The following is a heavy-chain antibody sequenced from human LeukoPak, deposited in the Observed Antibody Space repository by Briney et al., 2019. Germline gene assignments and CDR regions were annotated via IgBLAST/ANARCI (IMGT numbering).Heavy chain of an antibody. CDR3: ARDMGSTAGHDY. CDR2: IYYSGST. Sequence: PSETLSLTCTVSGGSISSSSYYWSWIRQPPGKGLEWIGYIYYSGSTNYNPSLKSRVTISVDTSKNQFSLKLSSVTAADTAVYYCARDMGSTAGHDYWGQGTLVTVSS. D-gene: IGHD5-18*01. CDR1: GGSISSSSYY. J-gene: IGHJ4*02. V-gene: IGHV4-61*01.